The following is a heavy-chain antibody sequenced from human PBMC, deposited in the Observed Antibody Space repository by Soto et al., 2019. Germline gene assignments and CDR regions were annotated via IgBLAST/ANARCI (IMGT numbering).Heavy chain of an antibody. V-gene: IGHV1-46*01. CDR2: INPSGGST. D-gene: IGHD6-6*01. Sequence: ASVKVSCKASGYTFTSYYMRWVRQAPGQGLEWMGIINPSGGSTSYAQKFQGRVTMTRDTSTSTVYMELSSLRSEDTAVYYCARANKKAARPDNYYYGMDVWGQGTTVTVSS. CDR1: GYTFTSYY. J-gene: IGHJ6*02. CDR3: ARANKKAARPDNYYYGMDV.